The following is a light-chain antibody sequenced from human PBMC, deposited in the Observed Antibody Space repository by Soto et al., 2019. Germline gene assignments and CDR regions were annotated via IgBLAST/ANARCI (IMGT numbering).Light chain of an antibody. CDR2: AAS. CDR3: QQSYSTPLT. Sequence: DIQMNQSPSSLSASVGDRVTITCRASQSISSYLNWYRHKPGTAPKLLIYAASSLQMGVPSRFSGSGSGTDFTLTISSLQPEDFATYYCQQSYSTPLTFGGGTKVEIK. CDR1: QSISSY. J-gene: IGKJ4*01. V-gene: IGKV1-39*01.